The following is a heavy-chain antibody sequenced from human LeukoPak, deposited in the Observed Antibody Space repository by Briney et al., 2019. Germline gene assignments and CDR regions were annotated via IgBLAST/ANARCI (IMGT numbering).Heavy chain of an antibody. J-gene: IGHJ4*02. D-gene: IGHD3-10*01. V-gene: IGHV1-18*01. CDR3: ARGLLLWFGEASED. CDR2: ISAYNGNT. Sequence: ASVRVSCKASGYTFTSYGISWVRQAPGQGLEWMGWISAYNGNTNYAQKLQGRVTMTTDTSTSTAYMELRSLRSDDTAVYYCARGLLLWFGEASEDWGQGTLVTVPS. CDR1: GYTFTSYG.